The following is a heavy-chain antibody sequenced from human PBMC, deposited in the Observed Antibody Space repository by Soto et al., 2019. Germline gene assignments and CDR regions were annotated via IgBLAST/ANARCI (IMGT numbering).Heavy chain of an antibody. CDR3: ARRVRFLEFDY. D-gene: IGHD3-3*01. Sequence: PSETLSLTCTVSGGSISSSSYYWGWIRQPPGKGLEWIGSIYYSGSTYYNPSLKSRVTISVDTSKNQFSLKLSSVTAADTAVYYCARRVRFLEFDYWGQGTLVTVSS. CDR1: GGSISSSSYY. V-gene: IGHV4-39*01. CDR2: IYYSGST. J-gene: IGHJ4*02.